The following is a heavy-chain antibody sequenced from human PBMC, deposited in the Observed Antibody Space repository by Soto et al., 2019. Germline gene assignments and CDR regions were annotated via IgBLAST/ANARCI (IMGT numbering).Heavy chain of an antibody. J-gene: IGHJ4*02. CDR2: IYYSGST. CDR3: AREGGIVGATAADY. V-gene: IGHV4-31*03. Sequence: QVQLQESGPGLVKPSQTLSLTCTVSGGSISSGGYYWRWIRQQPGKGLEWIGYIYYSGSTYYNPSLKSRVTISVDTSKNQFSMKLSSVTAADTAVYYCAREGGIVGATAADYWGQGTLFTVSS. CDR1: GGSISSGGYY. D-gene: IGHD1-26*01.